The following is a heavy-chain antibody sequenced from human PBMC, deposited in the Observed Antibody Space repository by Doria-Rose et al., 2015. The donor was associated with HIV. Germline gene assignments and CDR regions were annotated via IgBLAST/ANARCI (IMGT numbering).Heavy chain of an antibody. V-gene: IGHV1-18*01. CDR1: GYSFTTYG. CDR2: ISTYNGNT. Sequence: VRKPGASVQVSCNASGYSFTTYGITWVRQAPGQGLEWMGWISTYNGNTECAQKFQDRVTMTTDTSASTAYLDLRSLRSGDTALYYCARGVYGDYWGLGTLVTVSS. D-gene: IGHD3-10*01. CDR3: ARGVYGDY. J-gene: IGHJ4*02.